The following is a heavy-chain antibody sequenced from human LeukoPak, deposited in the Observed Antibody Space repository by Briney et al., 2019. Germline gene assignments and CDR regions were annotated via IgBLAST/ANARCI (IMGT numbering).Heavy chain of an antibody. D-gene: IGHD6-13*01. CDR3: ARVYYSSSYDYWYFDL. CDR2: IYYSGST. V-gene: IGHV4-59*01. Sequence: SQALSLTCTVSGGSIRNYYWSWIRQPPGKGLEWIGYIYYSGSTNYNPSLKSRVTISVDTSKNQFSLKLSSVTAADTAVYYCARVYYSSSYDYWYFDLWGRGTLVTVSS. J-gene: IGHJ2*01. CDR1: GGSIRNYY.